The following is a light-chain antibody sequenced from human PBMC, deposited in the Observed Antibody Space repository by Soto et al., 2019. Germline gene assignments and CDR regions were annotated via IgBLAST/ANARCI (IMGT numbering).Light chain of an antibody. V-gene: IGKV3-15*01. CDR2: AAS. J-gene: IGKJ2*01. CDR3: QHYYNWPYA. CDR1: QSLSPSLAGQSFGSN. Sequence: DIVMTQSPATLSVSPGERATLSCRASQSLSPSLAGQSFGSNLAWYQQKRGQAPRLLIYAASIRATGIPARLSGNGTGTDFTLTISSLQSEDFAVYYCQHYYNWPYAFGQGTKLEIK.